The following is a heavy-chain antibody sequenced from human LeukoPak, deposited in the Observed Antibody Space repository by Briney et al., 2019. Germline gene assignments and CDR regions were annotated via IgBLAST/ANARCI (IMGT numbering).Heavy chain of an antibody. CDR2: ISAYNGNT. D-gene: IGHD2-21*02. Sequence: VASVKVSCKASGYTFNKFGFSWVRQAPGQGLEWMGWISAYNGNTKYAERLQGRVTMTTDTSTNTVYMELRSLRSDDPAVYYCARDRPPHVVVVTDPTTFDPWGQGTLVTVSS. V-gene: IGHV1-18*04. CDR1: GYTFNKFG. CDR3: ARDRPPHVVVVTDPTTFDP. J-gene: IGHJ5*02.